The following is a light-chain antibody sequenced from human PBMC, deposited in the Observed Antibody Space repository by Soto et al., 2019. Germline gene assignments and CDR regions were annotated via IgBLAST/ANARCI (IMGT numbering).Light chain of an antibody. J-gene: IGKJ1*01. CDR3: QQYSSWPPWT. Sequence: EIVLTQSPGTLSLSPAERATLSCRSRRYVSSNLALYQQKPGQAPRLLIYAASHMATGIPARVSGSGSGTEFTLTNSSLESEDSAVYYCQQYSSWPPWTFGQGTKVDIK. V-gene: IGKV3D-15*01. CDR2: AAS. CDR1: RYVSSN.